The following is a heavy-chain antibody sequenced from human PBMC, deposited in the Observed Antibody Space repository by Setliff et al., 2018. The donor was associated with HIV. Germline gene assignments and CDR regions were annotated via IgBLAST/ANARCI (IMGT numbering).Heavy chain of an antibody. CDR1: GGSISSHY. J-gene: IGHJ4*02. CDR2: IYTSGGT. V-gene: IGHV4-4*07. Sequence: PSETLSLTCTVSGGSISSHYWSWIRQPAGKGLEWIGHIYTSGGTNYNPSLKSRVTISVDTSKNQFSLKLSSVTAADTALYYCARGPQRLSSSSWSLFDYWGQGTLVTVSS. D-gene: IGHD6-13*01. CDR3: ARGPQRLSSSSWSLFDY.